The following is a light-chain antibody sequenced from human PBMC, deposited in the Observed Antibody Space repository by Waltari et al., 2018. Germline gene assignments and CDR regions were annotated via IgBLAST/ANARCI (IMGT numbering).Light chain of an antibody. CDR1: QSQHSY. V-gene: IGKV1-39*01. CDR3: QQSYSTPRT. Sequence: DIQMTQSPSSLSASVGDRVTITCRASQSQHSYLNWYQQKPGKDPNLLIYAESSLQSGVPSRFSGSEYETDFTLTISSLQPEEFATYYCQQSYSTPRTFGQGTKLEI. CDR2: AES. J-gene: IGKJ2*01.